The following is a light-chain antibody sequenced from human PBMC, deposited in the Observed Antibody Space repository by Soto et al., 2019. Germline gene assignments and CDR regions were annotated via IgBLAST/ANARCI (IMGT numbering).Light chain of an antibody. V-gene: IGKV1-39*01. CDR2: AAS. CDR3: QQSYSTPFT. J-gene: IGKJ3*01. Sequence: DIQMTQSPSSLSASVGDRVTITCRASQSIRSYLNWYQQKPGKAPKLLIYAASSLQSGVPSRFSGSGSGTDFTLPISSLQLEDFATYYCQQSYSTPFTFGPGTKVDIK. CDR1: QSIRSY.